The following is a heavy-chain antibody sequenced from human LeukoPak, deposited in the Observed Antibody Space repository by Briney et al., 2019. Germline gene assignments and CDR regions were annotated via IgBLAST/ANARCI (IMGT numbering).Heavy chain of an antibody. D-gene: IGHD2-2*01. J-gene: IGHJ4*02. CDR2: IKSKSDGGTT. V-gene: IGHV3-15*01. Sequence: PGGSLRLSCAASGFILTNAWMSWVRQAPGKGLEWVGRIKSKSDGGTTDYAEPVKGIFSISRDDSENTLYLQMNSLKTEDTAVYYCTTVYCSSTSCLDYWGQGTLVTVSS. CDR3: TTVYCSSTSCLDY. CDR1: GFILTNAW.